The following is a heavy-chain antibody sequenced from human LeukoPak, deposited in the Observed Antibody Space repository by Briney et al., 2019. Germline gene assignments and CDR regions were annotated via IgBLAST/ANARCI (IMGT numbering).Heavy chain of an antibody. CDR3: ARPVRYGSGSYYTPTNWFDP. Sequence: PGGSLRLSCAASGFTFSSYSMNWVRQAPGKGLEWVSYISSSSSTIYYADSVKGRFTISGDNAKNSLYLQMNSLRAEDTAVYYCARPVRYGSGSYYTPTNWFDPWGQGTLVTVSS. V-gene: IGHV3-48*01. CDR1: GFTFSSYS. CDR2: ISSSSSTI. J-gene: IGHJ5*02. D-gene: IGHD3-10*01.